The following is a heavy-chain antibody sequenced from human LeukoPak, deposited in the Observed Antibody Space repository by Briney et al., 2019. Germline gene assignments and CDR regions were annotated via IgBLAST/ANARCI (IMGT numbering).Heavy chain of an antibody. V-gene: IGHV4-34*01. CDR2: VNHSGAT. D-gene: IGHD6-13*01. CDR1: GGSFNNYY. J-gene: IGHJ4*02. Sequence: SETLSLTCAVYGGSFNNYYWSWFRQPPGKGLEWIGEVNHSGATNYSPSLKGRLTMSVDTSKSQFSLKLSSVTAADTAVYYCARDEELVRNFDYWGQGTLVTVSS. CDR3: ARDEELVRNFDY.